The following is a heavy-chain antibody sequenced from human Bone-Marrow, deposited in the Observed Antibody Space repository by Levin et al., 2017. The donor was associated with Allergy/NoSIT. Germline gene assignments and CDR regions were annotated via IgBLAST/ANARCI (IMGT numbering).Heavy chain of an antibody. CDR2: IKSKTDGGTT. Sequence: LSLTCAASGFPFNNAWMSWVRQAPGKGLEWVGRIKSKTDGGTTDYAAPVKGRFTISRDDSQNTLYLQMNSLKTEDTAVYFCTRYIYCTSAVCIDYWGQGTLVTVSS. CDR1: GFPFNNAW. J-gene: IGHJ4*02. V-gene: IGHV3-15*01. D-gene: IGHD2-8*01. CDR3: TRYIYCTSAVCIDY.